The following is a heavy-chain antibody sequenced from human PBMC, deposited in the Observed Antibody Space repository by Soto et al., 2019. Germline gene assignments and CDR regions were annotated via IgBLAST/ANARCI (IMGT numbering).Heavy chain of an antibody. Sequence: SETLSLTCAVYGGSFSGYYWSWIRQPPGKGLEWIGEINHSGSTNYNPSLKSRVTISVDTSKNQFSLKLSSVTAADTAVYYCARGTGMVRYVDYWGQGTLVTVSS. CDR1: GGSFSGYY. V-gene: IGHV4-34*01. CDR2: INHSGST. CDR3: ARGTGMVRYVDY. J-gene: IGHJ4*02. D-gene: IGHD3-10*01.